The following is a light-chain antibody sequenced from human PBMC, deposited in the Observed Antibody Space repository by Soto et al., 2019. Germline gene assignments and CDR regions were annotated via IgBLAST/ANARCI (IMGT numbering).Light chain of an antibody. CDR3: QQYNNWPRT. V-gene: IGKV3-15*01. Sequence: EIVMTQSPATLSVSPGERATLSCRASQSVSSNLAWYQQKPGQAPRLLIYGAPARATGIPVRFSGSGSGTEFTLTISSLQSEDFAVYYCQQYNNWPRTFGQGTKVDI. CDR2: GAP. CDR1: QSVSSN. J-gene: IGKJ1*01.